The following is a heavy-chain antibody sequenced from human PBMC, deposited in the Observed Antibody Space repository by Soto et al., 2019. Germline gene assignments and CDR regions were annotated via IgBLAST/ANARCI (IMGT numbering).Heavy chain of an antibody. CDR2: MNPNSGTS. D-gene: IGHD5-18*01. CDR3: SHGYYQYFES. Sequence: GASVKVSCKASGYTFTSYDINWVRQATGQGLEWMGWMNPNSGTSDYAAPVKGRFTISRDDSENTLYLQMNSLKTEDTAVYYCSHGYYQYFESWGQGTLVTVS. J-gene: IGHJ4*02. V-gene: IGHV1-8*01. CDR1: GYTFTSYD.